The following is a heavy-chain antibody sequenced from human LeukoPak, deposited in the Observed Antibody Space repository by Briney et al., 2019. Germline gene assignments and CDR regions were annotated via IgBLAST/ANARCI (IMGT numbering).Heavy chain of an antibody. D-gene: IGHD6-13*01. CDR1: GGSFSGYY. J-gene: IGHJ6*04. V-gene: IGHV4-34*01. Sequence: SETLSLTCAVYGGSFSGYYWSWLRQPPGKGLEWIGEINHSGSTNYNPSLKSRVTISVDTSKNQFSLKLSSVTAADTAVYYCARIAGYSRVYYYYYYGMDVWGKGITVTVSS. CDR3: ARIAGYSRVYYYYYYGMDV. CDR2: INHSGST.